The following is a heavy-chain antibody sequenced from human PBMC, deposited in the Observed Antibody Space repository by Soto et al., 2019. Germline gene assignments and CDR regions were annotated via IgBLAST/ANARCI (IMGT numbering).Heavy chain of an antibody. CDR3: ARGMADDFWSGYYWDYGMDV. CDR2: INPSGGST. V-gene: IGHV1-46*01. J-gene: IGHJ6*02. CDR1: GYTFTSYY. Sequence: ASVKVSCKASGYTFTSYYIHWVRQAPGQGLEWMGIINPSGGSTSYAQKFQGRVTMTRDTSTSTVYMELSSLRSEDTAVYYCARGMADDFWSGYYWDYGMDVWGQGTTVTVSS. D-gene: IGHD3-3*01.